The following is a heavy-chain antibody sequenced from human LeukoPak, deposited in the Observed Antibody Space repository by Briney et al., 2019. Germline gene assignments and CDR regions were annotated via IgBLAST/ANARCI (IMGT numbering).Heavy chain of an antibody. CDR1: GFTFSSHW. CDR3: ARYSGSYPASAFDI. V-gene: IGHV3-7*01. Sequence: GGSLRLSCAASGFTFSSHWMSWVRQAPGKGLEWVANIKKDGSEKYYVDAVKGRFTISRDNAKTSLYLQMNSLRAEDTAVYYCARYSGSYPASAFDIWGQGTMVTVSS. J-gene: IGHJ3*02. D-gene: IGHD1-26*01. CDR2: IKKDGSEK.